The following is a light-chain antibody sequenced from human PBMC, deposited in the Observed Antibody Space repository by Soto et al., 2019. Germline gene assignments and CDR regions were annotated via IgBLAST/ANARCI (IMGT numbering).Light chain of an antibody. Sequence: DIQMTQSPSSLSASVGARVIITCRASQSVSTYLNWYQQKLGQAPKLLISAASNLRSGVPSRFSGSGSGTEFTLTISSLEADDFATYFCQQSFTTPPYTFGQGTRL. CDR1: QSVSTY. CDR3: QQSFTTPPYT. CDR2: AAS. V-gene: IGKV1-39*01. J-gene: IGKJ2*01.